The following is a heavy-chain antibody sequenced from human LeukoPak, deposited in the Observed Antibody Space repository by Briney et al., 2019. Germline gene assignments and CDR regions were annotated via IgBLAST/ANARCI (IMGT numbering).Heavy chain of an antibody. D-gene: IGHD4-17*01. CDR3: ARHTD. CDR1: SGSIRGYDSF. J-gene: IGHJ4*02. V-gene: IGHV4-39*01. Sequence: SETLSLICTVSSGSIRGYDSFWCWIRQPPGKGLEWIGSIHKTGTTYYNSSLKSRLTLSVDTSKNQLSLKLSSVTAADTAVYYCARHTDWGQGILVTVSS. CDR2: IHKTGTT.